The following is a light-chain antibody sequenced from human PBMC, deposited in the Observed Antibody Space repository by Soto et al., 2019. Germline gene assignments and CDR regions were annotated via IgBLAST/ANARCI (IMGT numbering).Light chain of an antibody. J-gene: IGKJ4*01. V-gene: IGKV3-20*01. CDR3: QQYGSSPPST. CDR2: GAS. Sequence: EIVMTQSPATLSVSPGERATLSCRASQSVSSNLAWYQQKPGQAPRLLIYGASTRATGIPDRFSGSGSGTDFSLTISRLEPEDFAVYYCQQYGSSPPSTFGGGTKVDIK. CDR1: QSVSSN.